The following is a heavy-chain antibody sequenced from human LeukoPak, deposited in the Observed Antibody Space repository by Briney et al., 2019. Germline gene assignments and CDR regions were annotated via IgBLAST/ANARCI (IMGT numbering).Heavy chain of an antibody. CDR2: IKQDGSEK. D-gene: IGHD6-19*01. V-gene: IGHV3-7*01. J-gene: IGHJ4*02. CDR3: ANSHSSGWYEVPDY. CDR1: GFTFSSYW. Sequence: GGSLRLSCAASGFTFSSYWMSWVRQAPGKGLEWVANIKQDGSEKYYVDSVKGRFTISRDNSKNTLYLQMNSLRAEDTAVYYCANSHSSGWYEVPDYWGQGTLVTVSS.